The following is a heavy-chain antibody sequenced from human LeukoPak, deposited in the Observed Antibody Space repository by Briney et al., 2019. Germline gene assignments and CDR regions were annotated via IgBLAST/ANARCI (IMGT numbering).Heavy chain of an antibody. CDR3: ARLKGDFWSGYYSDY. D-gene: IGHD3-3*01. CDR1: GGSISSGDYY. J-gene: IGHJ4*02. V-gene: IGHV4-30-4*01. CDR2: IYYSGST. Sequence: SETLSLTCTVSGGSISSGDYYWSWIRQPPGKGLEWIGYIYYSGSTYFNPSLKSRVTISVDTSKNQFSLKLSSVTAADTAVYYCARLKGDFWSGYYSDYWGQGTLVTVSS.